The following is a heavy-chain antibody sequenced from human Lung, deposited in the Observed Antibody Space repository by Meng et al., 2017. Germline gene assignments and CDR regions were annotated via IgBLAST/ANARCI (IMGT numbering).Heavy chain of an antibody. Sequence: QVQRGESGGGVVQTGRARRRSGAASGFTFSSYGMHWVRQAPGKGLEWVAVIWYDGSNKYYADSVKGRFTISRDNSKNTLYLQMNSLRAEDTAVYYCARGRYSSSSAVVDYWGQGTLVTVSS. V-gene: IGHV3-33*01. CDR2: IWYDGSNK. CDR1: GFTFSSYG. J-gene: IGHJ4*02. CDR3: ARGRYSSSSAVVDY. D-gene: IGHD6-13*01.